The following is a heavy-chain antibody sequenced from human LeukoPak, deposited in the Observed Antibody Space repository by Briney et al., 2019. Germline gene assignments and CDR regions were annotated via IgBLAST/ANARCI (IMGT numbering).Heavy chain of an antibody. CDR2: INRSGST. CDR1: GGSLSYYY. J-gene: IGHJ4*02. D-gene: IGHD2-21*02. CDR3: ARGGFYCGDDCYVDY. V-gene: IGHV4-34*01. Sequence: TSETLSLTCAVYGGSLSYYYWSWIRQSPEKGLEWNGEINRSGSTNYNPSLKSRVSISVDTSKNQFSLKLSSVTAADTAIYYCARGGFYCGDDCYVDYWGQGALVTVSS.